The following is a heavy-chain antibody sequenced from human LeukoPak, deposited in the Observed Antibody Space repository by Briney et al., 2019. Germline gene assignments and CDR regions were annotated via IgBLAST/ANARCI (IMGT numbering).Heavy chain of an antibody. D-gene: IGHD3-22*01. V-gene: IGHV3-30*02. J-gene: IGHJ4*02. CDR3: AKAPSYDTNLDY. CDR2: IRYDGSNK. Sequence: GGSLRLSCAASGFTFSSYGMHWVRQAPGKGLEWVAFIRYDGSNKYYADSVKGRFTISRDNSKNTLYLQMNSLRAEDTAVYYCAKAPSYDTNLDYWGQGTLVTVSS. CDR1: GFTFSSYG.